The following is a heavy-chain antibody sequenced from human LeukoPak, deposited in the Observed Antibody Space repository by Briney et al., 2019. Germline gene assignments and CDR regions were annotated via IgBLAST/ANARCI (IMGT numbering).Heavy chain of an antibody. J-gene: IGHJ6*02. D-gene: IGHD1-1*01. Sequence: PSETLSLTCAVYGGSFSGYYWSWIRQPPGKGLEWIGYIYDSGSTNYNPSLKSRVTISVDTSKNQFSLKLSSVTAADTAVYYCARVGGTNYYHYGMDVWGQGTTVTVSS. CDR3: ARVGGTNYYHYGMDV. CDR2: IYDSGST. CDR1: GGSFSGYY. V-gene: IGHV4-59*01.